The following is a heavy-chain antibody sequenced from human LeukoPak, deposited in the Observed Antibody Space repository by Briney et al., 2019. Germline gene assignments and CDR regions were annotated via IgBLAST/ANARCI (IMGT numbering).Heavy chain of an antibody. CDR3: ARDAAGYTGFDP. J-gene: IGHJ5*02. CDR2: ISGGGGTT. D-gene: IGHD6-13*01. CDR1: GFSFSTYA. V-gene: IGHV3-23*01. Sequence: GGSLRLSCAASGFSFSTYAMSWVRQAPGKGLEWVSGISGGGGTTYYADSVKGRFTISRDNSKNTLFLQMDSLRAEDTAVYYCARDAAGYTGFDPWGQGTLVTVSS.